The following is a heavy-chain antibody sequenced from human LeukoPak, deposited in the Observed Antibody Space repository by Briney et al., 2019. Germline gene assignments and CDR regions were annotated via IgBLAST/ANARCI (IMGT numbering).Heavy chain of an antibody. D-gene: IGHD3-9*01. Sequence: GSLRLSCAASGFTFSSYAMSWVRQAPGKGLEWVSAISGSGGSTYYADSVKGRFTISRDNSKNTLYLQMNSLRAEDTAVYYCAKSRIVLRYFDWFNYYMDVWGKGTTVTISS. J-gene: IGHJ6*03. CDR3: AKSRIVLRYFDWFNYYMDV. V-gene: IGHV3-23*01. CDR2: ISGSGGST. CDR1: GFTFSSYA.